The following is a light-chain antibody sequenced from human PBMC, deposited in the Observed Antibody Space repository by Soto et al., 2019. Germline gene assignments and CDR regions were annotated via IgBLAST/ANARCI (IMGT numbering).Light chain of an antibody. CDR3: HHRAKWPYT. CDR1: QNVGNY. J-gene: IGKJ2*01. CDR2: DAS. V-gene: IGKV3-11*01. Sequence: DIVLTQSPATLSLSPGERATLSCRASQNVGNYLLWFQQKPGQAPRLLIYDASNRASGIPARFSGSGSGTDFSLTISRLETEDFAVSFCHHRAKWPYTFGQGTKLEIK.